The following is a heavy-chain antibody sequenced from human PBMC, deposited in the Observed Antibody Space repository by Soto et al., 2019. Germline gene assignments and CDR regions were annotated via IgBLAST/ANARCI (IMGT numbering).Heavy chain of an antibody. CDR1: GFSLTTSGVG. D-gene: IGHD3-3*01. J-gene: IGHJ4*02. Sequence: QITLNESGPTVVRPTETLTLTCRFSGFSLTTSGVGVGWIRQSPGKAPEWLALIYWDDDKRYSASLKSRLTTPKATSKNQVVLTVSDLDPTDTATYYCAHRVLRTVFGLVTTTAIYFDFWGQGTPVAVSS. CDR3: AHRVLRTVFGLVTTTAIYFDF. V-gene: IGHV2-5*02. CDR2: IYWDDDK.